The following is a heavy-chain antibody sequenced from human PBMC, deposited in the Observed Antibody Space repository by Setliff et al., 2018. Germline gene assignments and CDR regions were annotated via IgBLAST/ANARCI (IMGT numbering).Heavy chain of an antibody. CDR1: GFTFKTYS. D-gene: IGHD5-18*01. CDR2: ISGYNGNT. Sequence: ASVKVSCKASGFTFKTYSFIWIRQAPGQGLEWVGWISGYNGNTIYAQNFQGRVTMTTDASTNTAYMELRSLGSDDTAVYYCATFRGYTYGYDYWGQGTLVTVSS. CDR3: ATFRGYTYGYDY. V-gene: IGHV1-18*01. J-gene: IGHJ4*02.